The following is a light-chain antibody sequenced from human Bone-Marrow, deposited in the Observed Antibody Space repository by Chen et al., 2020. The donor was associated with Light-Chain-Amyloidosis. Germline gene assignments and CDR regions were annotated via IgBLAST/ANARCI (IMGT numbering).Light chain of an antibody. J-gene: IGKJ4*01. CDR2: GSS. CDR1: QTISSNY. CDR3: QRYGTSPLT. V-gene: IGKV3-20*01. Sequence: EIVLTQSPGTLSLSPGEGANLSCRASQTISSNYLTWHHQQFGQAPRLVIYGSSSRATGIPDRFTGGGSGTDFTISINRLAPEDFAMYYCQRYGTSPLTFGGGTKVEIK.